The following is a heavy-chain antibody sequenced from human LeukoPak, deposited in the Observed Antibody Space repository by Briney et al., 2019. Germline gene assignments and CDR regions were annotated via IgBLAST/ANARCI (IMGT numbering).Heavy chain of an antibody. CDR2: IDSSASVI. V-gene: IGHV3-48*03. Sequence: GGSLRLSCAASGFTFSTYEMSWVRQAPGKGLEWVAYIDSSASVIKYADSLQGRFTVSRDNAKKSLYLQLNSLRAEDTAIYYCAREITDTPDAFDIWSQGTRVTVSS. CDR3: AREITDTPDAFDI. CDR1: GFTFSTYE. D-gene: IGHD3-10*01. J-gene: IGHJ3*02.